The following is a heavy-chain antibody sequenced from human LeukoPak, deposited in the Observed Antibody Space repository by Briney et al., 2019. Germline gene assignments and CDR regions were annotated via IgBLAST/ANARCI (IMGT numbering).Heavy chain of an antibody. J-gene: IGHJ4*02. D-gene: IGHD5-24*01. V-gene: IGHV3-49*03. CDR3: TRVGMATLPNY. CDR2: IRSKAYGGKT. Sequence: GGSLRLSCTASGFTFGDYAMSWFRQAAGKGLEWEGFIRSKAYGGKTEYAASVKGRFTISRDDSKSIAYLQMNSLKTEDTAVYYCTRVGMATLPNYWGQGTLVTVSS. CDR1: GFTFGDYA.